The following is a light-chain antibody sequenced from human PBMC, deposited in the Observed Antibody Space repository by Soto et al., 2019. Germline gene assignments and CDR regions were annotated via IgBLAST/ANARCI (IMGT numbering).Light chain of an antibody. J-gene: IGLJ3*02. CDR2: DNN. CDR1: SSNIGNND. CDR3: ATWDSSLSVGV. Sequence: QAVVTQPPSVSAAPGQKVTISCSGSSSNIGNNDVPWYQHLPGTAPKLIIYDNNKRLSGIPDRFSGSKSGTSATLDITGLRTGDEADYYCATWDSSLSVGVFGGGTKLTVL. V-gene: IGLV1-51*01.